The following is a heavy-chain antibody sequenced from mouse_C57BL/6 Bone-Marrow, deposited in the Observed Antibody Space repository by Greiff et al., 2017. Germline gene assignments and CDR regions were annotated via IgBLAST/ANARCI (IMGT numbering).Heavy chain of an antibody. CDR1: GFNIKDDY. V-gene: IGHV14-4*01. J-gene: IGHJ2*01. CDR2: IDPENGDT. CDR3: TIDYSNSYYFDY. D-gene: IGHD2-5*01. Sequence: VQLQPSGAELVRPGASVKLSCTASGFNIKDDYMHWVKQRPEQGLEWIGWIDPENGDTEYASKFQGKATITADTSSNTAYLQLSSLTSEDTAVYYCTIDYSNSYYFDYWGQGTTLTVSS.